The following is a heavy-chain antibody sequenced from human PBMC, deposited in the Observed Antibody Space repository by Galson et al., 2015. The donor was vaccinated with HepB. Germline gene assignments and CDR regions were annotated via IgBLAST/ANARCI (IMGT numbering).Heavy chain of an antibody. CDR2: INGATGNV. Sequence: SVKVSCKASGYSFTKYTIHWLRQAPGQRLEWLGWINGATGNVKYSQNFQGRATITRDTSASTAYMGLSRLRSEDTALYYCARDWGSVTTNNWFDPWGQGTLVTVSP. CDR1: GYSFTKYT. D-gene: IGHD4-17*01. J-gene: IGHJ5*02. V-gene: IGHV1-3*01. CDR3: ARDWGSVTTNNWFDP.